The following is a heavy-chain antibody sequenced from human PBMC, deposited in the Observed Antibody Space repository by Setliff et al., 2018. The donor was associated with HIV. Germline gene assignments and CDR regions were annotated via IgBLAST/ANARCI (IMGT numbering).Heavy chain of an antibody. CDR2: IYNSGTT. CDR3: ARGRYFRDISDSLFDF. D-gene: IGHD2-21*01. Sequence: SETLSLTCSVSGGSISTNYYYWSWIHQHPGKGLEWIGYIYNSGTTFYNPSLESRLIMSVDPSKNQFSLKLTSVTAADTAVYYCARGRYFRDISDSLFDFWGQGTLVTVSS. CDR1: GGSISTNYYY. J-gene: IGHJ4*02. V-gene: IGHV4-31*03.